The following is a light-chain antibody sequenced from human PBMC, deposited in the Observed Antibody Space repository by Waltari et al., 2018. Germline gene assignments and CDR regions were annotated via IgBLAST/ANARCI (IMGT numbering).Light chain of an antibody. J-gene: IGLJ3*02. CDR3: CSYAGSSTLWV. V-gene: IGLV2-23*01. CDR1: SSAVGSYNL. CDR2: EGS. Sequence: QSALTQPASVSGSPGQSITLSCTGTSSAVGSYNLVSWYQQHPGKAPKLMIYEGSKRPSGVSNRFSGSKSGNTASLTISGLQAEDEADYYCCSYAGSSTLWVFGGGTKLTVL.